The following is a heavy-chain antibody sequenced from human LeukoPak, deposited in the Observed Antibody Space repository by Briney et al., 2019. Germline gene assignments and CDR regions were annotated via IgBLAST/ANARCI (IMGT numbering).Heavy chain of an antibody. V-gene: IGHV3-48*01. CDR1: GLTISSYS. J-gene: IGHJ4*02. Sequence: GGSLRLSCAASGLTISSYSMNWVRQAPGKGLQWVSYISSSSSTIYYADSVKGRFTISRDNAKNSLYLQMNSLRAKDTAVYYCARALWFGETFPAYWGQGTLVTVSS. CDR3: ARALWFGETFPAY. CDR2: ISSSSSTI. D-gene: IGHD3-10*01.